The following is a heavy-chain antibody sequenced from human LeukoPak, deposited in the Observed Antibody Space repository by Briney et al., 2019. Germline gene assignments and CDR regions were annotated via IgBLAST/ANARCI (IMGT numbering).Heavy chain of an antibody. V-gene: IGHV4-31*03. CDR1: GGSISSGGYY. D-gene: IGHD6-13*01. Sequence: PSQTLSLTCTVSGGSISSGGYYWSWIRQHPGKGLEWIGYIYYSGSTYYNPSLKSRVTISVDTSKNQFSLKLSSVTAADTAVYYCAREAVSPQQLVPYFDYWGQGTLVTVS. CDR2: IYYSGST. J-gene: IGHJ4*02. CDR3: AREAVSPQQLVPYFDY.